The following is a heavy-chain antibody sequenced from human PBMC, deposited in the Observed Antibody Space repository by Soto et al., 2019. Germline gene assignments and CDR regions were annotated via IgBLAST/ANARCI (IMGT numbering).Heavy chain of an antibody. CDR3: ARGTPHPAGTNYYHYGMDV. D-gene: IGHD1-1*01. CDR1: GFTFSNYG. CDR2: IWYDGSKI. J-gene: IGHJ6*02. V-gene: IGHV3-33*01. Sequence: GGSLRLSCAASGFTFSNYGMHWVRQAPGKGLEWVAVIWYDGSKIFYADSVKGRFTISRDNSKNTLYLQMNSLRAEDTAVYYCARGTPHPAGTNYYHYGMDVWGQGTTVTVSS.